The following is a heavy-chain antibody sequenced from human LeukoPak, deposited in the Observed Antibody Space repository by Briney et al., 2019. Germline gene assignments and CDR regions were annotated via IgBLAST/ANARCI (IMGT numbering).Heavy chain of an antibody. V-gene: IGHV3-33*01. J-gene: IGHJ4*02. CDR2: IWYDGSNK. CDR1: GFTFSSYG. CDR3: ARAYYYDSSGSAYYYFDY. Sequence: GGSLRLSCAASGFTFSSYGMHWVRQAPGKGLEWVAVIWYDGSNKYYADSVKGRFTISRDNSKNTLYLQMNSLRAEDTAVYHCARAYYYDSSGSAYYYFDYWGQGTLVTVSS. D-gene: IGHD3-22*01.